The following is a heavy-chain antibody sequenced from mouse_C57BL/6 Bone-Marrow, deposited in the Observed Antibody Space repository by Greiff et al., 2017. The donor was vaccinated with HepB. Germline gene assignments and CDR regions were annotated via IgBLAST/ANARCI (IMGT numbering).Heavy chain of an antibody. D-gene: IGHD2-2*01. V-gene: IGHV1-42*01. CDR3: ARGRLVFDY. J-gene: IGHJ2*01. Sequence: EVQLQQSGPELVKPGASVKISCKASGYSFTGYYMNWVKQSPEKSLEWIGEINPSTGGTTYNQKFKAQATLTLDKSSSTAYMQLKSLTSEDSAVYYCARGRLVFDYWGQGTTLTVSS. CDR1: GYSFTGYY. CDR2: INPSTGGT.